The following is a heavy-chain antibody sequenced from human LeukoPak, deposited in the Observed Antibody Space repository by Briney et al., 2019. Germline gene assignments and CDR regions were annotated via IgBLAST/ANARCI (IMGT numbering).Heavy chain of an antibody. CDR3: AKDDPGSYGPDDLDY. Sequence: AGGSLRLSCAASGFTLSNYWMHWVRQAPGKGLVWVSRINSDGSSTSYADSVKGRFTISRDNAKNTLYLQMDSLRAEDTAVYYCAKDDPGSYGPDDLDYWGQGTLVTVSS. CDR2: INSDGSST. J-gene: IGHJ4*02. CDR1: GFTLSNYW. D-gene: IGHD5-18*01. V-gene: IGHV3-74*01.